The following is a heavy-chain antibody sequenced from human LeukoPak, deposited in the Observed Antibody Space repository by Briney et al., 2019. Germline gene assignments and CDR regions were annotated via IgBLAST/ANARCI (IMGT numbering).Heavy chain of an antibody. CDR2: ISGSGGST. CDR3: SSGGYCNSTSCYGEN. J-gene: IGHJ4*01. D-gene: IGHD2-2*01. CDR1: GFTFSSYA. Sequence: GGSLRLSCAASGFTFSSYAMSWVRQAPGKGLEGVSAISGSGGSTYYADSVKGRFTISRDNSKNTAFLQMTSLKTEDTAVYYCSSGGYCNSTSCYGENWGQEPWSPSPQ. V-gene: IGHV3-23*01.